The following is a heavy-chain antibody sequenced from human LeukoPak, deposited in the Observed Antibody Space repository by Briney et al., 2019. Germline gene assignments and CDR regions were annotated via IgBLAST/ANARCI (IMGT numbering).Heavy chain of an antibody. D-gene: IGHD1-26*01. CDR2: IKEDGSEK. CDR1: GFTFSNYW. J-gene: IGHJ4*02. V-gene: IGHV3-7*03. Sequence: PGGSLRLSCVASGFTFSNYWMSWVRQAPGKGLECVANIKEDGSEKYYVDSVKGRFTISRDNAKDSLYLQMNSLRAEDTAIYYCAKEYTGTFSPFPSYFDNWGQGTLVTVSS. CDR3: AKEYTGTFSPFPSYFDN.